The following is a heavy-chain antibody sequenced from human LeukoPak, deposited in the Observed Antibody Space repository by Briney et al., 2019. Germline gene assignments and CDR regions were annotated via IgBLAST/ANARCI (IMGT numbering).Heavy chain of an antibody. CDR1: GGSFSGYY. J-gene: IGHJ6*02. CDR3: ARDQGLDV. CDR2: IYYSGST. Sequence: SETLSLTCAVYGGSFSGYYWSWIRQHPGKGLEWIGYIYYSGSTYYNPSLKSRVTISVDTSKNQFSLKLSSVTAADTAVYYCARDQGLDVWGQGTTVTVSS. V-gene: IGHV4-31*11.